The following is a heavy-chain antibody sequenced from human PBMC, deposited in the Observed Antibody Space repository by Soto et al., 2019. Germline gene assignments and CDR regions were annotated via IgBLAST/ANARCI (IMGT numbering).Heavy chain of an antibody. J-gene: IGHJ6*02. Sequence: SETLSLTCAVSGGSISSSNWWSWVRQPPGKGLEWIGEIYHSGSTNYNPSLKSRVTISVDKSKNQFSLKLSSVTAADTAVYYCRVDGPAYYGMDVWGQGTTVTVSS. D-gene: IGHD2-2*01. CDR3: RVDGPAYYGMDV. CDR1: GGSISSSNW. CDR2: IYHSGST. V-gene: IGHV4-4*02.